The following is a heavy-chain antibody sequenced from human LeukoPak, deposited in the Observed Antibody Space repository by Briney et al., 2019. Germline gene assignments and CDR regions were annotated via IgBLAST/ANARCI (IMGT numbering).Heavy chain of an antibody. CDR3: AHLADFWSGYFYFDY. D-gene: IGHD3-3*01. CDR2: IYWNDDK. V-gene: IGHV2-5*01. CDR1: GFSLSTRGVG. J-gene: IGHJ4*02. Sequence: ESGPTLLKPPQTLTLTCTFSGFSLSTRGVGVGWIRQPPGKALEWLSLIYWNDDKRYSPSLKSRLTITKDTSKNQVVLTMTNMDPVDTATYYCAHLADFWSGYFYFDYWGQGTLVTVSS.